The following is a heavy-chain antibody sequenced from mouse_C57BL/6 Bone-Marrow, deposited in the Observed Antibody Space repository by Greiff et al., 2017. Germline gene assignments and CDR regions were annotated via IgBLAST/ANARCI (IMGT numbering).Heavy chain of an antibody. V-gene: IGHV1-53*01. Sequence: QVQLQQPGTELVKPGASVKLSCKASGYTFTSYWMHWVKQRPGQGLEWIGNINPSNGGTNYNEKFKSKATLTVEKSSSTAYMQLSSLTSEDSAVYYCQYGNYVHWYFDVWGTGTTVTVSS. CDR2: INPSNGGT. J-gene: IGHJ1*03. D-gene: IGHD2-1*01. CDR3: QYGNYVHWYFDV. CDR1: GYTFTSYW.